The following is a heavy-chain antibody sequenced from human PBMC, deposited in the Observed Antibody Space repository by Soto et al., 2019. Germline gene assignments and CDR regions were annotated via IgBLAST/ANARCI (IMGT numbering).Heavy chain of an antibody. Sequence: EVQLVQSGGGLVQPGGSLRLSCAASGFTFRNYWMHWNRHAPGKGLLWVSRISHDERTTTYAYAVKGRFTISRDNAKNTFFLQMNSLRAEDTAVYYCARGGASLAHPPDYWGQGTLVTVSS. D-gene: IGHD3-16*01. CDR3: ARGGASLAHPPDY. CDR2: ISHDERTT. CDR1: GFTFRNYW. J-gene: IGHJ4*02. V-gene: IGHV3-74*01.